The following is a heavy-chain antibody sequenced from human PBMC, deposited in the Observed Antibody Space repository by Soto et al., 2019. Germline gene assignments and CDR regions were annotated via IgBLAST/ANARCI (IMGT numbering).Heavy chain of an antibody. J-gene: IGHJ4*02. CDR2: IYSGGST. CDR1: GFTVSSNY. Sequence: EVQLVESGGGLVQPGGSLRLSCAASGFTVSSNYMSWVRQAPGQGLEWVSVIYSGGSTNYADSVKGRFTISRDNSKNTLYLQMNSLRAEDTAVYSCAREGVLAATDWGQGTLVTVSS. V-gene: IGHV3-66*01. CDR3: AREGVLAATD. D-gene: IGHD2-15*01.